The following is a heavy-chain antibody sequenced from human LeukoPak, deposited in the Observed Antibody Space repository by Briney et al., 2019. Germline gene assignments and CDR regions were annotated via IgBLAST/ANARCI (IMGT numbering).Heavy chain of an antibody. CDR1: GFTFGKYW. J-gene: IGHJ4*02. CDR3: VEAMKY. V-gene: IGHV3-7*01. Sequence: GGSLRLSCVASGFTFGKYWMSWVRQAPGKGLEWVANIKLDGSEKNYVDSVKGRFTISRDNTKNSLYLQMNSLRAEDTAVYYCVEAMKYWGQGTRVTVSS. CDR2: IKLDGSEK.